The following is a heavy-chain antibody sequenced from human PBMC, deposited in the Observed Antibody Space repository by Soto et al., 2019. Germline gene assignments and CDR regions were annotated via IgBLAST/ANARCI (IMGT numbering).Heavy chain of an antibody. V-gene: IGHV1-69*13. J-gene: IGHJ6*02. CDR3: ARGSGSSLNYYYGMDV. CDR1: GGTFSSYA. Sequence: SVKVSCKASGGTFSSYAISWVRQAPGQGLEWMGGIIPIFGTANYAQKFQGRVTVTADESTSTAYMELSSLRSEDTAVYYCARGSGSSLNYYYGMDVWGQGTTVTVSS. CDR2: IIPIFGTA. D-gene: IGHD3-10*01.